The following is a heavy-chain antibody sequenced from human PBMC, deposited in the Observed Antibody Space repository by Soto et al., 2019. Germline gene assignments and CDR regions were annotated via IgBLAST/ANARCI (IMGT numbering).Heavy chain of an antibody. Sequence: GGSLRRSCADSGFTFNTDTLAWVRPAPGRGLEWVSSVSSSSIYIHYGDSVKGRFTISRDNAQNSVYLQMDSLRADDTAVYYCARETYCSSTSCYLDYWGRGTLVTSPQ. J-gene: IGHJ4*02. V-gene: IGHV3-21*01. D-gene: IGHD2-2*01. CDR2: VSSSSIYI. CDR1: GFTFNTDT. CDR3: ARETYCSSTSCYLDY.